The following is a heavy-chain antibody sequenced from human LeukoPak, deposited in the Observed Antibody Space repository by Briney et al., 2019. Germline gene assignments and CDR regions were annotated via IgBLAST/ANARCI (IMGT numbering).Heavy chain of an antibody. CDR1: GFTFSSYA. CDR2: ISGSGGST. Sequence: GGSLRLSCAASGFTFSSYAMSWVRQAPGKGLEWVSAISGSGGSTYYADSVKGRFTISRDNSKNTLYLQMNSLRAEDTAVYYCAKVAGRITMYGGYYYYGMDVWGQGTTVTVSS. D-gene: IGHD3-3*01. J-gene: IGHJ6*02. V-gene: IGHV3-23*01. CDR3: AKVAGRITMYGGYYYYGMDV.